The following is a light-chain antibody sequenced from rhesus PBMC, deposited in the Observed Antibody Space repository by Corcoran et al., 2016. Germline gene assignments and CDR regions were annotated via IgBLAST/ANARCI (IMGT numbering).Light chain of an antibody. CDR3: QHYYDNPLT. CDR1: QNMYSN. V-gene: IGKV1S12*01. CDR2: AAS. J-gene: IGKJ4*01. Sequence: DIQMTQSPSALSASVGDRVTISCRASQNMYSNLAWDQQKPGKAPKPLIYAASSLHTGIPSRFSGSGSGTDFTLTVSSLQPEDSAAYYGQHYYDNPLTFGGGTKVEL.